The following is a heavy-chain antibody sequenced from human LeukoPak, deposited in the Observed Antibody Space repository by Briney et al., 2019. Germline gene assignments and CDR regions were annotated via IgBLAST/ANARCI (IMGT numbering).Heavy chain of an antibody. J-gene: IGHJ5*02. CDR3: AREGATMVRGVTLENWFDP. D-gene: IGHD3-10*01. CDR1: GGSISSGDYY. Sequence: SETLSLTCTVSGGSISSGDYYWSWIRQPPGKGLEWIGYIYYSGSTYYNPSLKSRVTISVDTSKNQFSLKLSSVTAADTAVYYCAREGATMVRGVTLENWFDPWGQGTLVTVSS. CDR2: IYYSGST. V-gene: IGHV4-30-4*01.